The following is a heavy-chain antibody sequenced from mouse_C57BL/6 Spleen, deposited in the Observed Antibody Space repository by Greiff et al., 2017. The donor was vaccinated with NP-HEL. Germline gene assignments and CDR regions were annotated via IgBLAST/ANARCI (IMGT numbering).Heavy chain of an antibody. Sequence: VQLQQSGAELVKPGASVKLSCTASGFNIKDYYMHWVKQRTEQGLEWIGRIDPEDGETKYAPKFQGKSTIAADKSSNTAYLQLSSLTSEDTAVYSCARGIITTVVADYFDYWGQGTTLTVSS. CDR1: GFNIKDYY. V-gene: IGHV14-2*01. D-gene: IGHD1-1*01. J-gene: IGHJ2*01. CDR2: IDPEDGET. CDR3: ARGIITTVVADYFDY.